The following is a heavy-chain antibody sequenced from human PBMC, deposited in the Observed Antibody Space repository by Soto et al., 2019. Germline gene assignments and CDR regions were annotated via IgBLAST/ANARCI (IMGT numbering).Heavy chain of an antibody. Sequence: EVQLVESGGGFVQPGGSLRLSCVASRFSFTNAWMSWVRQAPGKGPEWVGRIKSKTDGGTADYAAPVKGRFTISRDDSQNTLYLHMDSLKTAATALYHCSTDIGIYGLDIWGQGTTVTVSS. V-gene: IGHV3-15*01. CDR1: RFSFTNAW. CDR3: STDIGIYGLDI. D-gene: IGHD1-26*01. J-gene: IGHJ6*02. CDR2: IKSKTDGGTA.